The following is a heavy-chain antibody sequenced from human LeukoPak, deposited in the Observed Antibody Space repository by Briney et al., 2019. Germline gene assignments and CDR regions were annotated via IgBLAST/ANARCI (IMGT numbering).Heavy chain of an antibody. CDR2: IWYDGSNM. CDR3: ARGGREVDF. J-gene: IGHJ4*02. D-gene: IGHD3-16*01. V-gene: IGHV3-33*01. Sequence: GRSLRLSCAASGFTFNNYGMHWVRQAPGKGLEWVAIIWYDGSNMYYADSVKGRFTISRDNAKNTLYLQMNSLRAEDTAVYYCARGGREVDFWGQGTLVTVSS. CDR1: GFTFNNYG.